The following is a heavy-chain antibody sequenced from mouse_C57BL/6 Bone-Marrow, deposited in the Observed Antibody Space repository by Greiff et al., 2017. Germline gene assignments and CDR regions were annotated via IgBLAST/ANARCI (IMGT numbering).Heavy chain of an antibody. V-gene: IGHV1-72*01. J-gene: IGHJ1*03. CDR2: IDPNSGGT. CDR3: ARSRYYGSSPWYFDV. CDR1: GYTFTSYW. Sequence: QVQLQQPGAELVKPGASVKLSCKASGYTFTSYWMHWVKQRPGRGLEWIGRIDPNSGGTKYNEKFKSKATLTVDKPSSTAYMQLSSLTSEDSAVYYVARSRYYGSSPWYFDVWGTGTTVTVSS. D-gene: IGHD1-1*01.